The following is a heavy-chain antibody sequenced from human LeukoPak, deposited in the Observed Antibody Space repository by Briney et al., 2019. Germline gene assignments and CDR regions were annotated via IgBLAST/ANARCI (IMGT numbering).Heavy chain of an antibody. J-gene: IGHJ4*02. V-gene: IGHV3-7*03. CDR1: GFSFSNYW. Sequence: GGSLRLSCTASGFSFSNYWMSWVRQAPGKGLEWVASIKQDESEKYYVDSVKGQFTTSRDNAKSSLHLQMNALRGEDTAVYYCARLVGDVTTWDCWGQGTLVTVSS. CDR3: ARLVGDVTTWDC. D-gene: IGHD1-26*01. CDR2: IKQDESEK.